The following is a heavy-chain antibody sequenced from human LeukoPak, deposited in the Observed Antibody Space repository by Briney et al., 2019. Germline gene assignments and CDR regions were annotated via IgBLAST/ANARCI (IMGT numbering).Heavy chain of an antibody. CDR3: ARDPDYNWFDP. CDR2: IIPIFGTA. V-gene: IGHV1-69*05. Sequence: ASVKVSCKASGGTFSSYAICWVRQAPGQGLEWMGRIIPIFGTANYAQKFQGRVTITTDESTSTAYMELSSLRSEDTAVYYCARDPDYNWFDPWGQGTLSPSPQ. CDR1: GGTFSSYA. J-gene: IGHJ5*02.